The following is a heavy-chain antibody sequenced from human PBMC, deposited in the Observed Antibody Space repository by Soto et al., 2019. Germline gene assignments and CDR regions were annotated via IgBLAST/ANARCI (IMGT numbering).Heavy chain of an antibody. V-gene: IGHV4-59*12. CDR3: ARGNSSRGRYYYYGMDV. Sequence: ASETLSLTCTVSGGSISSYYWSWIRQPPGKGLEWIGYIYYSGSTNYNPSLKSRVTISVDTSKNQFSLKLSSVTAADTAVYYCARGNSSRGRYYYYGMDVWGQGTTVTVSS. CDR2: IYYSGST. J-gene: IGHJ6*02. D-gene: IGHD3-10*01. CDR1: GGSISSYY.